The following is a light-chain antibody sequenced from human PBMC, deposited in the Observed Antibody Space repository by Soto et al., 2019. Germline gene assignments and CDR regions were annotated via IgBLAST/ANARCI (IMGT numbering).Light chain of an antibody. CDR1: SSDVGGYNL. CDR2: DVH. CDR3: CSFAGSATWV. V-gene: IGLV2-11*01. Sequence: QSALTQPASVSGSPGQSITISCTGTSSDVGGYNLVSWYNQHPGKAPKLIIYDVHERPSGVPDRFSGSKFGNTASLTISGLQAEDEADYYCCSFAGSATWVFGGGTKLTVL. J-gene: IGLJ3*02.